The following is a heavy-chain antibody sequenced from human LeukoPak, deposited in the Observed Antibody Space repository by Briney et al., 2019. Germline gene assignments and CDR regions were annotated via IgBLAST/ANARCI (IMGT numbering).Heavy chain of an antibody. J-gene: IGHJ4*02. Sequence: PSWTLSLTCAVSGGSISSSNWWTWVRQPPGKGLEWIGEVHLDGRTNYNPSLESRLTMSVDLSENHISLKLTSVTAADTAVYYCAREGGFYRPLDYSGQGTLVTVSS. CDR1: GGSISSSNW. D-gene: IGHD3-3*01. CDR2: VHLDGRT. CDR3: AREGGFYRPLDY. V-gene: IGHV4-4*02.